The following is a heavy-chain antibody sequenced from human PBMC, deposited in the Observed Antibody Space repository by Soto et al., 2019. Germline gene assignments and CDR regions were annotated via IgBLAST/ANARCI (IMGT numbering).Heavy chain of an antibody. V-gene: IGHV4-59*01. CDR1: GGSISGSY. CDR2: VYYTGST. J-gene: IGHJ4*02. CDR3: ARSVAVPGAHIDY. Sequence: SETLSPTCSVSGGSISGSYWSWIRQSPGKGLEWLGYVYYTGSTNYSPSLRSRVSISVDTSKNEFSLRLSSVTAADTAVYFCARSVAVPGAHIDYWGQGTQVTVSS. D-gene: IGHD6-19*01.